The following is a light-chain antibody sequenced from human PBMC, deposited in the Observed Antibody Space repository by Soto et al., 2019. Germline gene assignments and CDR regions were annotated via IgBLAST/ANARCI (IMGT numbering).Light chain of an antibody. V-gene: IGLV4-69*01. J-gene: IGLJ2*01. Sequence: QPVLTQSPSASASLGASVKLTCTLSSGHSSYAIAWHQQQPEKGPRYLMKLDSDGSHTKGDAIPDRFSGSSSGAERYLTISSLQSEDAADYYCQTWGTGIHVVFGGVTKLTVL. CDR1: SGHSSYA. CDR3: QTWGTGIHVV. CDR2: LDSDGSH.